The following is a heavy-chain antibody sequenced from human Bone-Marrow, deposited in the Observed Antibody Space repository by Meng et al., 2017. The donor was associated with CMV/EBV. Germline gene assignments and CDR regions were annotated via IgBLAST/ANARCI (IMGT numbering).Heavy chain of an antibody. V-gene: IGHV3-30*02. CDR1: GFTFSSYG. Sequence: GESLKISCAASGFTFSSYGMHWVRQAPGKGLEWVAFIRYDGSNKYYADSVKGRFTISRDNSKNTLYLRMNSLRAEDTAVYYCAKNLDWEPAEYYFDYWGQGTLVTVSS. D-gene: IGHD3-3*01. J-gene: IGHJ4*02. CDR3: AKNLDWEPAEYYFDY. CDR2: IRYDGSNK.